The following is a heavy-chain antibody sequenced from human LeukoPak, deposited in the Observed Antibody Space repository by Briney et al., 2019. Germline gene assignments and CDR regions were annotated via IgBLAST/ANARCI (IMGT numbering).Heavy chain of an antibody. CDR2: IYTSGST. CDR1: GGSISSGSYY. Sequence: SQTLSLTCTVSGGSISSGSYYWSWIRQPAGKGLEWIGRIYTSGSTNYNPSLKSRVTISVDTSKNQFSLKLSSVTAADTAVYYCARGALTVIHAFDIWGQGTMVTVSS. D-gene: IGHD1-14*01. V-gene: IGHV4-61*02. J-gene: IGHJ3*02. CDR3: ARGALTVIHAFDI.